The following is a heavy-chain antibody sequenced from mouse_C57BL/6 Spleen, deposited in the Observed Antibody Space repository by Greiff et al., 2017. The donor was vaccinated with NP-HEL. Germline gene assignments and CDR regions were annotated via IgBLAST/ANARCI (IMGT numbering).Heavy chain of an antibody. V-gene: IGHV7-3*01. CDR2: IRNKANGYTT. Sequence: EVKVVESGGGLVQPGGSLSLSCAASGFTFTDYYMSWVRQPPGKALEWLGFIRNKANGYTTEYSASVKGRFTISRDNSQSILYLQMNALRAEDSATYYCARCGGRGYYFDYWGQGTTLTVSS. CDR3: ARCGGRGYYFDY. J-gene: IGHJ2*01. CDR1: GFTFTDYY. D-gene: IGHD3-2*02.